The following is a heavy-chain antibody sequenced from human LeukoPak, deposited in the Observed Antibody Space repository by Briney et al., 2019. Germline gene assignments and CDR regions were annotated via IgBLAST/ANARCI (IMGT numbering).Heavy chain of an antibody. Sequence: GESLKISCKGSGYSFSTYWIGWVRQMPGKGLEWMGIIYPGDSDTRYSPSFQGQVTISADKSISTAYLQWSSLKASDTAMYYCARRGYRSGANAFDIGGRGTMGTVS. CDR2: IYPGDSDT. CDR3: ARRGYRSGANAFDI. V-gene: IGHV5-51*01. J-gene: IGHJ3*02. D-gene: IGHD6-19*01. CDR1: GYSFSTYW.